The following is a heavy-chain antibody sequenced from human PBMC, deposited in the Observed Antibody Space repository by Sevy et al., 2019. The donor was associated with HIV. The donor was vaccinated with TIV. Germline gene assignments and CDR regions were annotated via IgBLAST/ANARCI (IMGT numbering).Heavy chain of an antibody. CDR2: IIPILGTV. CDR1: GGTFSSYG. V-gene: IGHV1-69*13. D-gene: IGHD6-19*01. Sequence: ASVKLSCKASGGTFSSYGISWVRQAPGQGLEWMGGIIPILGTVNYAQKFQGRVTITADESTKTAYMELSSLRSKDTAVYYCARGGGNGWYYFDYWGQETLVTVSS. CDR3: ARGGGNGWYYFDY. J-gene: IGHJ4*02.